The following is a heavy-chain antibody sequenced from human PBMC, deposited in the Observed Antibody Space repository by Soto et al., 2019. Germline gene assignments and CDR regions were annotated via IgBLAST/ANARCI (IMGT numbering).Heavy chain of an antibody. V-gene: IGHV1-18*01. J-gene: IGHJ1*01. CDR1: GYTFTSYG. D-gene: IGHD2-21*02. CDR3: ARDVFLYCGGDCYVYFQH. Sequence: QVQLVQSGAEVKKPGASVKVSCKASGYTFTSYGISWVRQAPGQGLEWMGWISAYNGNTNYAQKLQGRVTMTTDTSTSTAYMELRSLRSDDTSVYYCARDVFLYCGGDCYVYFQHWGQGTLVTVSS. CDR2: ISAYNGNT.